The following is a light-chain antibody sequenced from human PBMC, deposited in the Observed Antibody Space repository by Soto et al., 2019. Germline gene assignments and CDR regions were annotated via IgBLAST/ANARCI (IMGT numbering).Light chain of an antibody. CDR3: AAWDDSLNAWV. J-gene: IGLJ3*02. Sequence: QSVLTQPPSASGTPGQRVTISCSGSSSNIASNTVNWYQQLPGTAPKLLIYSNNQRPSGAPDRFSGSKSGTSGSLAISGLQAEDEADYYCAAWDDSLNAWVFGGGTKLTVL. CDR1: SSNIASNT. V-gene: IGLV1-44*01. CDR2: SNN.